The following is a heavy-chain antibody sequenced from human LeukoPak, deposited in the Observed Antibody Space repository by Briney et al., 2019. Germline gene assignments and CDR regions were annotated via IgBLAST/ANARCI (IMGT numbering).Heavy chain of an antibody. D-gene: IGHD6-13*01. V-gene: IGHV3-21*01. J-gene: IGHJ4*02. CDR1: GFTFSSYS. Sequence: GGSLRLSCAASGFTFSSYSMNWARQAPGKGLEWVSSISSSSSYIYYADSVKGRFTISRDNAKNSLYLQMNSLRAEDTAVYYCARDRAAAGIFDYWGQGTLVTVSS. CDR2: ISSSSSYI. CDR3: ARDRAAAGIFDY.